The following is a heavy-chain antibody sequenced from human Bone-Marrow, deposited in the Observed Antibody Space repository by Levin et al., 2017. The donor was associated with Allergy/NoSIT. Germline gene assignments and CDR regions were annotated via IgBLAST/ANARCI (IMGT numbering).Heavy chain of an antibody. Sequence: PGGSLRLSCKASGYTFTTYWIGWVRQMPGKGLEWMGAIFPDDSDTRYSPPFQGQVTFSADKSTSTAYLQWTSLKASDTAKYYCARGRDGLNRIVRYFDSWGQGTQVTVSS. D-gene: IGHD5-24*01. CDR1: GYTFTTYW. V-gene: IGHV5-51*01. CDR3: ARGRDGLNRIVRYFDS. J-gene: IGHJ4*02. CDR2: IFPDDSDT.